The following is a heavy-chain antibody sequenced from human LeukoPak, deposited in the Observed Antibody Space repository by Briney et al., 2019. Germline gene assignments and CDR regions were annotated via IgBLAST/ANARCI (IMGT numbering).Heavy chain of an antibody. CDR3: VRDPDALDY. V-gene: IGHV3-30*03. CDR1: GFSFSNYG. CDR2: ISYDGSNK. Sequence: GRSLRLSCAASGFSFSNYGMHWVRQAPGKGLEWVAVISYDGSNKYYADSVKGRFTISRDNAKNSLYLQMNSLRDEDTAVYYCVRDPDALDYWGQGTPVTVSS. J-gene: IGHJ4*02.